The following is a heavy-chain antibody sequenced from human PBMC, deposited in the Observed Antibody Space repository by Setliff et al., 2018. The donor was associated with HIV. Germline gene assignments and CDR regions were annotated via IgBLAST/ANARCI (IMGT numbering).Heavy chain of an antibody. D-gene: IGHD3-16*02. J-gene: IGHJ4*02. CDR1: GGSFSGYY. CDR3: ARAYYDHLWASYRFDY. V-gene: IGHV4-34*01. CDR2: INHRGNS. Sequence: PSETLSLTCAVYGGSFSGYYWNWIRQPPGKGLEWIGEINHRGNSHYNPSLKSRVTMSVDTSTSQFSLRLTSMTAADTAVYYCARAYYDHLWASYRFDYWGQGTLVTVSS.